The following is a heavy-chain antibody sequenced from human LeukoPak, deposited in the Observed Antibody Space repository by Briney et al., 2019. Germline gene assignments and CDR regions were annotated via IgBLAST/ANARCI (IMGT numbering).Heavy chain of an antibody. CDR3: AKGGSSYSEMDY. Sequence: ASVKVSCKASGYTFTGYYMHWVRQAPGQGLEWMGWINPNSGGTNYAQKFQGRVTMTRDTSISTAYMELSSLRADDTAVYYCAKGGSSYSEMDYWGQGTLVTVSS. J-gene: IGHJ4*02. V-gene: IGHV1-2*02. CDR2: INPNSGGT. D-gene: IGHD4-11*01. CDR1: GYTFTGYY.